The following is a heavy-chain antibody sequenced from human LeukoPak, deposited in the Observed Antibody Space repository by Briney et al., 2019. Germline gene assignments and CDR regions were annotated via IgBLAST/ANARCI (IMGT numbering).Heavy chain of an antibody. CDR1: GYTFTSYY. J-gene: IGHJ3*02. D-gene: IGHD5-24*01. Sequence: ASVKVSCKASGYTFTSYYMHWVRQAPGQGLEWMGIINPSGGSTSYAQKFQGRVTMTRDMSTSTVYMELSSLRSEDTAVYYCAREEMATAFDIWGQGTMVTVSS. CDR2: INPSGGST. CDR3: AREEMATAFDI. V-gene: IGHV1-46*01.